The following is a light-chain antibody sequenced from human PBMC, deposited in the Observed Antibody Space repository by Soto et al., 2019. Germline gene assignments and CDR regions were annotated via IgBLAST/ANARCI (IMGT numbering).Light chain of an antibody. Sequence: EIVLTQSPAILSVSPGERATLSCRASQSISRSLAWYQQKPGQAPRLLISDASTRATGIPARFSGSGSGTEFTLTISRLEPEDFAVYYCQQYGSSPQTFGQGTKVDIK. J-gene: IGKJ1*01. CDR2: DAS. V-gene: IGKV3-20*01. CDR1: QSISRS. CDR3: QQYGSSPQT.